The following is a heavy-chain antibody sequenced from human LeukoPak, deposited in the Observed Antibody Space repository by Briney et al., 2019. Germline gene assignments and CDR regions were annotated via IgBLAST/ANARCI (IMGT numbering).Heavy chain of an antibody. D-gene: IGHD3-22*01. CDR3: ARDSSGYYFDAFDI. CDR2: LYTIGNT. Sequence: GGSLRLSCAASGLTVSSNYLSWVRQAPGKGLEWVSVLYTIGNTYYADSVRGRFTISRDNSKNTLYLQMNSLRAEDTAVYYCARDSSGYYFDAFDIWGQGTMVTVSS. CDR1: GLTVSSNY. J-gene: IGHJ3*02. V-gene: IGHV3-66*01.